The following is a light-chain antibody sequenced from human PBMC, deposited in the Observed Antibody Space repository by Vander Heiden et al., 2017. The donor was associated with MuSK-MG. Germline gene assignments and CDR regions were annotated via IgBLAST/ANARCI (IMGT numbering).Light chain of an antibody. CDR1: QAISNY. CDR3: LQLVGYLFT. Sequence: DSQLTQSPSFLSASVGDRVTITCRAVQAISNYLDWYQQRPGKAPKLLLFVASTLPPGVPTRSSGSGSGTEFTLTISSLQPEDSGIYYCLQLVGYLFTFGAGSKVDIK. CDR2: VAS. V-gene: IGKV1-9*01. J-gene: IGKJ3*01.